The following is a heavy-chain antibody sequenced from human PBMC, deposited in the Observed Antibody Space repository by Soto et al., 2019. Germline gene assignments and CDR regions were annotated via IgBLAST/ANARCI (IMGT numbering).Heavy chain of an antibody. V-gene: IGHV4-59*01. CDR2: IYYSGST. CDR1: GGSISSYY. CDR3: ARAAAGTPIDY. J-gene: IGHJ4*02. Sequence: SETLSLTCTVSGGSISSYYWSWIRQPTGKGLEWIGYIYYSGSTNYNPSLKSRVTISVDTSKNQFSLKLSSVTAADTAVYYCARAAAGTPIDYWGQGTXVTVSS. D-gene: IGHD6-13*01.